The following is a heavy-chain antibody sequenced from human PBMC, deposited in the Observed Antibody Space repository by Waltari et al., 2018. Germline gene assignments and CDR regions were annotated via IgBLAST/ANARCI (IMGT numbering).Heavy chain of an antibody. Sequence: QLQLQESGPGLVKPSETLSLTCTVPGGSISSSSYYWGWTRQPPGKGLEWIGSIYYSGSTYYNPSLKSRVTISVDTSKNQFSLKLSSVTAADTAVYYCARGGYYGSGSYYNVPHDYFDYWGQGTLVTVSS. CDR2: IYYSGST. J-gene: IGHJ4*02. CDR3: ARGGYYGSGSYYNVPHDYFDY. CDR1: GGSISSSSYY. V-gene: IGHV4-39*07. D-gene: IGHD3-10*01.